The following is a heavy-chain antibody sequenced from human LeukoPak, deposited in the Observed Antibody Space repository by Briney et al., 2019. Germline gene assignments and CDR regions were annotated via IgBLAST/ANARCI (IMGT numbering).Heavy chain of an antibody. CDR1: RFTFNSYA. V-gene: IGHV3-23*01. CDR3: ARDYGRSRDYGMDV. J-gene: IGHJ6*02. CDR2: IGGSNGIT. Sequence: GGSLRLPCAASRFTFNSYAMSWVRQAPGKGLEWVSVIGGSNGITFYVGSVKGRFTISRDNSKDTLYLRMNSLRAEDTAVYYCARDYGRSRDYGMDVWGPGTTVTVSS. D-gene: IGHD3-10*01.